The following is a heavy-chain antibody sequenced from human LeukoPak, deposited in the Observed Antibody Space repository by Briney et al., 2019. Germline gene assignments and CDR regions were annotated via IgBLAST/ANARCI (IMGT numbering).Heavy chain of an antibody. Sequence: GSSLRLSCAASGFTFSSYTMHWVRQAPGKGLEGVAVIAYDGSYKYYADSVKGRFTISRDNSKNTLYLQMNSLRAEDTAVYYCAKGGVHMDYDILTGYYIQTDYWCQGTLVTVSS. D-gene: IGHD3-9*01. J-gene: IGHJ4*02. CDR1: GFTFSSYT. CDR3: AKGGVHMDYDILTGYYIQTDY. V-gene: IGHV3-30*07. CDR2: IAYDGSYK.